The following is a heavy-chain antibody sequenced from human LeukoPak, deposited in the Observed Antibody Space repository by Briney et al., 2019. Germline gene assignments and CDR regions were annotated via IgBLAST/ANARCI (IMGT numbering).Heavy chain of an antibody. CDR2: IYHSGST. V-gene: IGHV4-4*02. CDR3: ARYDYGTGFDY. D-gene: IGHD4-17*01. CDR1: GFTVRTYY. Sequence: GSLRLSCAASGFTVRTYYLSWVRQPPGKGLEWIGEIYHSGSTNYNPSLKSRVTISVDKSKNQFSLKLSSVTAADTAVYYCARYDYGTGFDYWGQGTLVTVSS. J-gene: IGHJ4*02.